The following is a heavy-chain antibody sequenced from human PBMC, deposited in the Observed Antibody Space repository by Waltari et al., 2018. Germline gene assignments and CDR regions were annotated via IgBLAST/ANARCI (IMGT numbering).Heavy chain of an antibody. CDR3: ARWQLVRGGFDY. V-gene: IGHV4-38-2*01. CDR1: GYSISSGYY. Sequence: QVQLQESGPGLVKPSETLSLTCAVSGYSISSGYYWGWIRQPPGKGLEWIGSIYHSGSTYYNPSLKSRVTRSVDTSKNQFSLKLSSVTAADTAVYYCARWQLVRGGFDYWGQGTLVTVSS. D-gene: IGHD6-6*01. J-gene: IGHJ4*02. CDR2: IYHSGST.